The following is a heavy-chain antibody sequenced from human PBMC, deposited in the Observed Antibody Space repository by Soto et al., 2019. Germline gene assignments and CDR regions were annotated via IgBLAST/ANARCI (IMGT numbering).Heavy chain of an antibody. V-gene: IGHV1-69*13. CDR3: ARDVSPYDFWSGYYPPSRYYYYGMDV. Sequence: SVKVSCKASGGTFSSYAISWVRQAPGQGLEWMGGIIPIFGTANYAQKFQGRVTITADESTSTAYMELSSLRSEDTAVYYCARDVSPYDFWSGYYPPSRYYYYGMDVWGQGTTVTVSS. CDR1: GGTFSSYA. J-gene: IGHJ6*02. CDR2: IIPIFGTA. D-gene: IGHD3-3*01.